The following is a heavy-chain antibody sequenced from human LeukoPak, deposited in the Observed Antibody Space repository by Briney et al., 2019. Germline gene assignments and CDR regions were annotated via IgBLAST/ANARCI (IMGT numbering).Heavy chain of an antibody. CDR2: IYYSGST. V-gene: IGHV4-39*07. CDR1: GGSISSSSYY. J-gene: IGHJ4*02. Sequence: SETLSLTCTVSGGSISSSSYYWGWLRQPPGTGLEWIGSIYYSGSTYYNPSLKRRVTISVNTSKNEFSLKRRSVTAADTAVYYCVNTIFDYWGQGTLVTVSS. CDR3: VNTIFDY. D-gene: IGHD3-10*02.